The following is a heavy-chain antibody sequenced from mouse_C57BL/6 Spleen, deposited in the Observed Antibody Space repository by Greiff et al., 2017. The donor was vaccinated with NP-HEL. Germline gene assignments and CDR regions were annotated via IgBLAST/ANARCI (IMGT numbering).Heavy chain of an antibody. Sequence: EVQLQQSGAELVRPGASVKLSCTASGFNIKDYYMPWVKQRPEQGLEWIGRIDPEDGDTESAPQFPGKATMTADTSSNTAYLQLSSLASEDTAVYYCTTRGSKGYFDYWGQGTTLTVSS. CDR2: IDPEDGDT. CDR3: TTRGSKGYFDY. CDR1: GFNIKDYY. D-gene: IGHD1-1*01. V-gene: IGHV14-1*01. J-gene: IGHJ2*01.